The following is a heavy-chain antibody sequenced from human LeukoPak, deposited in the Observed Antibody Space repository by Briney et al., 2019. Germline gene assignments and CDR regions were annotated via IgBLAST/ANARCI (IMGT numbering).Heavy chain of an antibody. J-gene: IGHJ4*02. V-gene: IGHV3-33*06. Sequence: GGSLRLSCAGSGFTFSSYGMHWVRQAPGKGLEWVAVIWYDGSNKYYADSVKGRFTISRDNSKNTLYLQMNSLRAEDTAVYYCAKDSSDSSLYFDYWGQGTLVTVSS. CDR3: AKDSSDSSLYFDY. D-gene: IGHD6-6*01. CDR1: GFTFSSYG. CDR2: IWYDGSNK.